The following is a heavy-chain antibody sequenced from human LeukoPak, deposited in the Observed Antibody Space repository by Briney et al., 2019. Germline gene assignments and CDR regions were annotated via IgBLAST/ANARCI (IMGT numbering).Heavy chain of an antibody. J-gene: IGHJ6*02. CDR3: ARWGATYYYYYGMDV. Sequence: ASVKVSCKASGYTFTSYGISWVRQAPGQGLEWMGWINAGNGNTKYSQKFQGRVTITRDTSASTAYMELSSLRSEDTAVYYCARWGATYYYYYGMDVWGQGTTVTVSS. CDR1: GYTFTSYG. D-gene: IGHD1-26*01. CDR2: INAGNGNT. V-gene: IGHV1-3*01.